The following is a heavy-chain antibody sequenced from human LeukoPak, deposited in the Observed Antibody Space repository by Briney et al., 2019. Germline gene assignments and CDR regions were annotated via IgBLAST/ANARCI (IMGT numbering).Heavy chain of an antibody. CDR3: ARDRAPVVVPAAFIYYGMDV. Sequence: GSVKVSCKASGYTFTGYYMHWVRLAPGQGLEWMGWINPNSGGTNYAQKFQGRVTMTRDTSISTAYMELSRVRSDDTAVYYCARDRAPVVVPAAFIYYGMDVWGQGTTVTVSS. CDR1: GYTFTGYY. D-gene: IGHD2-2*01. J-gene: IGHJ6*02. CDR2: INPNSGGT. V-gene: IGHV1-2*02.